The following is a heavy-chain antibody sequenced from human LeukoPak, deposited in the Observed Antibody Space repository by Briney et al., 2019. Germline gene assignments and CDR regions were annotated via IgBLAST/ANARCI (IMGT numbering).Heavy chain of an antibody. D-gene: IGHD2-2*01. CDR3: ARDQGGVVVPAAITLNWFDP. J-gene: IGHJ5*02. Sequence: KPGGSLRLSCAASGFTFSSYSMNWVRQAPGKGLEWVSSISSSSSYIYYADSVKGRFTISRDNAKNSLYLQMNSLGAEDTAVYYCARDQGGVVVPAAITLNWFDPWGQGTLVTVSS. CDR2: ISSSSSYI. CDR1: GFTFSSYS. V-gene: IGHV3-21*01.